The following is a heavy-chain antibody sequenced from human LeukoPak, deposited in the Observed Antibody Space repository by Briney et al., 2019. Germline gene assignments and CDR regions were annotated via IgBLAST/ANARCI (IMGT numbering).Heavy chain of an antibody. CDR2: INAGDATT. CDR3: GKGHVMDV. Sequence: GGSLRLSCAASGFTFTDYAMTWVRQAPVKGVEWVSNINAGDATTNYADSVKGRFTISRDNSKNTLFLQMNNLRAEDTAVYYCGKGHVMDVWGQGTTVTVSS. CDR1: GFTFTDYA. J-gene: IGHJ6*02. V-gene: IGHV3-23*01.